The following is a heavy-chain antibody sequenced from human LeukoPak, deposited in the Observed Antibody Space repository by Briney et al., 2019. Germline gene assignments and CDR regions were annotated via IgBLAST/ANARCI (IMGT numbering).Heavy chain of an antibody. CDR2: ISYDGSNK. J-gene: IGHJ4*02. CDR1: GFTFSSYA. Sequence: GGSLRLSCAASGFTFSSYAMHWVRQAPGKGLEWVAVISYDGSNKYYADSVKGRFTISRDNSKNTLYPQMNSLRAEDTAVYYCAKSPRQYYFDYWGQGTLVTVSS. V-gene: IGHV3-30-3*02. CDR3: AKSPRQYYFDY. D-gene: IGHD5-24*01.